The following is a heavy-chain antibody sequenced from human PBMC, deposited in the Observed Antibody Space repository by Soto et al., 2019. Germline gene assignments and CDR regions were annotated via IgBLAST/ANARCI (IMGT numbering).Heavy chain of an antibody. D-gene: IGHD6-19*01. CDR1: GFTFSSYG. CDR3: AMSTRYSSGWFYFDY. V-gene: IGHV3-33*01. CDR2: IWYDGSNK. Sequence: GGSLRLSCAASGFTFSSYGMHWVRQAPGKGLEWVAVIWYDGSNKYYADSVKGRFTISRDNSKNTLYLQMNSLRAEDTAVYYCAMSTRYSSGWFYFDYWGQGTLVTVSS. J-gene: IGHJ4*02.